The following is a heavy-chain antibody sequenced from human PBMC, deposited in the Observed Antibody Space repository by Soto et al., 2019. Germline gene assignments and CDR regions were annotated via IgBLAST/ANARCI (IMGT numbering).Heavy chain of an antibody. CDR3: AGGSGWLIDY. D-gene: IGHD6-19*01. Sequence: PWGCLRVSYVSSVFTFSSYWMAWVRQAPGKGLEWVAIIKKDGSEKYYVDSVEGRFTISRDNAKNSLYLQMNDLRAEDTAVYYCAGGSGWLIDYWGRGTMVTVSS. CDR2: IKKDGSEK. V-gene: IGHV3-7*03. CDR1: VFTFSSYW. J-gene: IGHJ4*02.